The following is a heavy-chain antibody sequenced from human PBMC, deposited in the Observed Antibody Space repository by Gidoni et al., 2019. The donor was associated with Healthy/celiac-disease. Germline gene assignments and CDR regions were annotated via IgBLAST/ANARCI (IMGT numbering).Heavy chain of an antibody. V-gene: IGHV3-21*01. J-gene: IGHJ4*02. D-gene: IGHD3-9*01. CDR2: ISSSSSYI. Sequence: EVQLVESGGGLVKPGGSLRLSCAASGFTFSSYSMNWVRQAPGKGLEWVSSISSSSSYIYYADSVKGRFTISRDNAKNSLYLQMNSLRAEDTAVYYCARDGFNYDILTAFDYWGQGTLVTVSS. CDR1: GFTFSSYS. CDR3: ARDGFNYDILTAFDY.